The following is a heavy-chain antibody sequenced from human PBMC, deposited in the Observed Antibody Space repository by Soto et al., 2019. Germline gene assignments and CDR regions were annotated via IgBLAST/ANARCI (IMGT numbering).Heavy chain of an antibody. J-gene: IGHJ5*02. V-gene: IGHV4-59*01. CDR1: GGSISSYY. CDR2: IYYSGST. Sequence: SETLSLTCTVSGGSISSYYWSWIRQPPGKGLEWIGYIYYSGSTNYNPSLKSRVTISVDTSKNQFSLKLSSVTAADTAVYYCARGDSSSSGNWFDPWGQGTLVTVSS. CDR3: ARGDSSSSGNWFDP. D-gene: IGHD6-6*01.